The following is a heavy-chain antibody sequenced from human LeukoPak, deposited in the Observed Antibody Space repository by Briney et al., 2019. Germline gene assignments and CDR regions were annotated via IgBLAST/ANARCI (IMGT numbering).Heavy chain of an antibody. CDR3: TRVGYIDEGIDY. V-gene: IGHV3-7*04. D-gene: IGHD5-24*01. CDR1: GFTFSSYV. CDR2: IKQDGSKK. Sequence: GRSLRLSCAASGFTFSSYVMHWVRQAPGKGLEWVANIKQDGSKKSYVDSVKGRFTISRDNAKNSLYLQMNSLRAEDTAIYYCTRVGYIDEGIDYWGQGTLVTVSS. J-gene: IGHJ4*02.